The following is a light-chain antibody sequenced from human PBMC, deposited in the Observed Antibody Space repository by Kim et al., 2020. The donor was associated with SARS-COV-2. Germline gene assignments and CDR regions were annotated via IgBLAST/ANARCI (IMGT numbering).Light chain of an antibody. J-gene: IGKJ4*01. Sequence: DVQMTQSPSSLSASVGDRVTITCRASQGISNYLAWYQQKPGKVPKLLIYAASTLQSGVPSRFSGSGSGTDFTLTISSLQPEDVATYYCQKYNSAPALTFGGGTKVDIK. V-gene: IGKV1-27*01. CDR2: AAS. CDR1: QGISNY. CDR3: QKYNSAPALT.